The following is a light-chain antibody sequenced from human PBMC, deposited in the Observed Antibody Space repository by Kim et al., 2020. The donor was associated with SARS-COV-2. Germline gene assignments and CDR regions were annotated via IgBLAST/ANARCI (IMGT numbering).Light chain of an antibody. V-gene: IGKV1-39*01. CDR2: YAS. CDR3: QVRYSKPRI. Sequence: DIQMTQSPSSLSASVGDRITITCRASQSISVYLNWFQQKPGKAPKLLIYYASSLQSGVPSRFSGSGSGTEFTLTISNMPPEDFATSSSQVRYSKPRIFGRDTKREIK. J-gene: IGKJ2*01. CDR1: QSISVY.